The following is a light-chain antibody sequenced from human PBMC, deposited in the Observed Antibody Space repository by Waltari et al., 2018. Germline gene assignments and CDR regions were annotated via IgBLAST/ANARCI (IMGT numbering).Light chain of an antibody. Sequence: DIVMTQSPDSLAVSLGERATIHCNSRQSVLYSSNNKNYLAWYQQKPGQPPKLLIYWASTRESGVPDRFSGSGSGTDFTLTISSLQAADVAVYYCQQYYSTPPTFGGGTKVEIK. J-gene: IGKJ4*01. CDR3: QQYYSTPPT. CDR1: QSVLYSSNNKNY. V-gene: IGKV4-1*01. CDR2: WAS.